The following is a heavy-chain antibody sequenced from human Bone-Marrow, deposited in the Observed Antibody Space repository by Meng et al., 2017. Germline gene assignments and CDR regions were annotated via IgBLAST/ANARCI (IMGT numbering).Heavy chain of an antibody. D-gene: IGHD3-3*01. Sequence: ASVKVSCKASGYTFTSYYMHWVRQAPGQGLEWMGRINPKTGGTSYVQKLQGRVTMTRDTTISTAYMELSSLRSDDTAVYYCARGPSSAANWFDPWGQGTLVTVSS. CDR3: ARGPSSAANWFDP. CDR2: INPKTGGT. V-gene: IGHV1-2*06. CDR1: GYTFTSYY. J-gene: IGHJ5*02.